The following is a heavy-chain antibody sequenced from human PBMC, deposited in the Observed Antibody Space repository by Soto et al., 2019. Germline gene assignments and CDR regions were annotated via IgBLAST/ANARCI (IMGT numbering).Heavy chain of an antibody. V-gene: IGHV3-7*01. CDR1: GFTFSSYW. J-gene: IGHJ4*02. D-gene: IGHD5-12*01. CDR2: IKQDGSEK. Sequence: LRLSCAASGFTFSSYWMSWVRQAPGKGLEWVANIKQDGSEKYYVDSVKGRFTISRDNAKNSLYLQMNSLRAEDTAVYYCARGPGYSGYGYYFDYWGQGTLVTVSS. CDR3: ARGPGYSGYGYYFDY.